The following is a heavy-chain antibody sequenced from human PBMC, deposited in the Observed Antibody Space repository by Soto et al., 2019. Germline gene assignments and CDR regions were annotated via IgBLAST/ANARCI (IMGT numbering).Heavy chain of an antibody. J-gene: IGHJ3*02. Sequence: EVQLVESGGGLVKPGGSLRLFCAASGFTFSSYSMNWVRQAPGKGLEWVSSISSSSSYIYYADSVKGRFTISRDNAKNSLYLQMNSLRAEDTAVYYCSVWWELPLGHRVGAFDIWGQGTMVTVSS. V-gene: IGHV3-21*01. CDR2: ISSSSSYI. D-gene: IGHD1-26*01. CDR1: GFTFSSYS. CDR3: SVWWELPLGHRVGAFDI.